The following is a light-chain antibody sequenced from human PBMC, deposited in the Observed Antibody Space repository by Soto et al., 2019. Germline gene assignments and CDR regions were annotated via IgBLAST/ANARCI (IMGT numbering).Light chain of an antibody. CDR2: DAS. J-gene: IGKJ2*01. CDR1: QSISSC. Sequence: DLQMTQSPSTLSASVGDRVTITSRASQSISSCLAWYQQKPGKAPKLLIYDASSLESGVPSRFSGSGSGTEFTLTISSMQPDAFATYYCQQYNSYSPVYTFGQGTKLEIK. V-gene: IGKV1-5*01. CDR3: QQYNSYSPVYT.